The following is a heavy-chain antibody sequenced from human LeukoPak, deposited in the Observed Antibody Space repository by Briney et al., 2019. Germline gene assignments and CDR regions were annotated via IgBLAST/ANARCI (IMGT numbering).Heavy chain of an antibody. CDR3: ARGSGEPTWIQLWGHDAFDI. CDR1: GGSFSGYY. D-gene: IGHD5-18*01. Sequence: SETLSLTCAVYGGSFSGYYWSWVRQPPGKGLEWIGEINHSGSTNYNPSLKSRVTISVDTSKNQFSLKLSSVTAADTAVYYCARGSGEPTWIQLWGHDAFDIWGQGTMVTVSS. CDR2: INHSGST. J-gene: IGHJ3*02. V-gene: IGHV4-34*01.